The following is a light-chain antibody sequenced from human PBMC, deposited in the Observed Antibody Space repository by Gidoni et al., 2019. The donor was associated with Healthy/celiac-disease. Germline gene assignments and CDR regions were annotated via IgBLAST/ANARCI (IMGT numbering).Light chain of an antibody. Sequence: IVMTQSPDSLAVSLGERATINCKSSQSVLYSSNNKNYLAWYQQKPGQPPKLLIYWASTRESRVPDRFSGSGSGTDFTLTISSLQAEDVAVYYCQQYYSTPRTFGQGTKVEIK. J-gene: IGKJ1*01. V-gene: IGKV4-1*01. CDR3: QQYYSTPRT. CDR2: WAS. CDR1: QSVLYSSNNKNY.